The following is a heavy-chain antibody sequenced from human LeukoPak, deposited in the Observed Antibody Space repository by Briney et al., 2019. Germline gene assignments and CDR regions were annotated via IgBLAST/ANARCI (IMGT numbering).Heavy chain of an antibody. CDR3: TRAAYYDFWSGYYF. Sequence: GGSLRLSCTASGFTFGDYAMSWVRQAPGKGLEWVGFIRSKAYGGTTEHAASVKGRLTISRDDSKSIAYLQMNSLKTEDTAVYYCTRAAYYDFWSGYYFWGQGTLVTVSS. CDR1: GFTFGDYA. J-gene: IGHJ4*02. D-gene: IGHD3-3*01. V-gene: IGHV3-49*04. CDR2: IRSKAYGGTT.